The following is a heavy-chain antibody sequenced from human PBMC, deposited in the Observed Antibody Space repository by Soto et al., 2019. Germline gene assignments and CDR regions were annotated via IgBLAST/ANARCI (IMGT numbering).Heavy chain of an antibody. CDR3: ARARRITMVRGVISNDAFDI. V-gene: IGHV3-21*01. J-gene: IGHJ3*02. Sequence: GGSLRLSCAASGFTFSSYSMNWVRQAPGKGLEWVSSISSSSSYIYYADSVKGRVTISRDNAKNSLYLQMNSLRAEDTAVYYCARARRITMVRGVISNDAFDIWGQGTMVTVSS. CDR2: ISSSSSYI. CDR1: GFTFSSYS. D-gene: IGHD3-10*01.